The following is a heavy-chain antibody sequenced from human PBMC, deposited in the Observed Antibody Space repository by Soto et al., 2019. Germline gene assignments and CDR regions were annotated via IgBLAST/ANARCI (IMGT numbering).Heavy chain of an antibody. V-gene: IGHV3-48*01. D-gene: IGHD6-19*01. CDR2: ISSISSTK. CDR3: AREAVAGTLNWFDP. J-gene: IGHJ5*02. Sequence: EVQLVESGGGLVQPGGSLRLSCAASGFSFSNYNMNWVRQAPGKGLEWVSYISSISSTKYYADSVKGRFTISRDNAKNSLYLKMNSLRAEDTAVYYCAREAVAGTLNWFDPWGQGTLVTVSS. CDR1: GFSFSNYN.